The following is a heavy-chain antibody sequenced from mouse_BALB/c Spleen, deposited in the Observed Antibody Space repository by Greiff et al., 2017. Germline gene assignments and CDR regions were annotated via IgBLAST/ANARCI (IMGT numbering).Heavy chain of an antibody. CDR2: IYPGGGYT. J-gene: IGHJ2*01. CDR3: ARTARATWYFDY. D-gene: IGHD3-2*01. V-gene: IGHV1-63*02. CDR1: GYTFTNYW. Sequence: QVQLQQSGAELVRPGTSVKISCKASGYTFTNYWLGWVKQRPGHGLEWIGDIYPGGGYTNYNEKFKGKATLTADTSSSTAYMQLSSLTSEDSAVYFCARTARATWYFDYWGQGTTLTVSS.